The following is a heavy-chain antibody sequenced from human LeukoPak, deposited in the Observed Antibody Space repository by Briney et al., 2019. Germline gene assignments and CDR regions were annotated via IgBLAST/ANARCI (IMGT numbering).Heavy chain of an antibody. CDR1: GYTFTGYY. J-gene: IGHJ4*02. D-gene: IGHD4/OR15-4a*01. Sequence: ASVKVSCKASGYTFTGYYMHWVRQAPGQGLEWMGWINPNSGGTNYAQKFQGRVTMTRDTSISTAYMELSSLRSEDTAVYYCARALWQPAKSTFDYWGQGTLVTVSS. CDR2: INPNSGGT. V-gene: IGHV1-2*02. CDR3: ARALWQPAKSTFDY.